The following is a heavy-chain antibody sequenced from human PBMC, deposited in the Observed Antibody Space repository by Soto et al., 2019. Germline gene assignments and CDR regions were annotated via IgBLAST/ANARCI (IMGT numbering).Heavy chain of an antibody. CDR3: TTDNYDSSGYWDPGAFDI. J-gene: IGHJ3*02. CDR1: GFTFSNAW. V-gene: IGHV3-15*07. Sequence: GGSLRLSCAASGFTFSNAWMNWVRQAPGKGLEWVGRIKSKTDGGTTDYAAPVKGRFTISRDDSKNTLYLQMNSLKTEDTAVYYCTTDNYDSSGYWDPGAFDIWGQGTMVTVSS. CDR2: IKSKTDGGTT. D-gene: IGHD3-22*01.